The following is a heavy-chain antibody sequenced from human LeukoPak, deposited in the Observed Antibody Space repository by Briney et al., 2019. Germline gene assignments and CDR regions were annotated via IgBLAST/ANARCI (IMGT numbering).Heavy chain of an antibody. Sequence: SETLSLTCTVSGGSISSSSYYWGWIRQPPGKGLEWIGSIYYSGSTYYNPSLKSRVTISVDTSKNQFSLKLSSVTAADTAVYYCARGYYYDSSGSWYFQHWGQGTLVTVSS. CDR2: IYYSGST. CDR1: GGSISSSSYY. D-gene: IGHD3-22*01. J-gene: IGHJ1*01. V-gene: IGHV4-39*07. CDR3: ARGYYYDSSGSWYFQH.